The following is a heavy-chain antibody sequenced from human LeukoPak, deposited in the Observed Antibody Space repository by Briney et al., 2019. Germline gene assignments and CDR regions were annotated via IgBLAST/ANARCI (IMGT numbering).Heavy chain of an antibody. Sequence: GGSLRLSCAASGFTFNSYWFHWVRQAPGKGLEWVSYISSSSSTIYYADSVKGRFTISRDNAKNSLYLQMNSLRAEYTAVFYCARDSPVFGVFAQRNWFDPGGKGTLVTVSS. V-gene: IGHV3-48*01. CDR1: GFTFNSYW. D-gene: IGHD3-3*01. CDR3: ARDSPVFGVFAQRNWFDP. J-gene: IGHJ5*02. CDR2: ISSSSSTI.